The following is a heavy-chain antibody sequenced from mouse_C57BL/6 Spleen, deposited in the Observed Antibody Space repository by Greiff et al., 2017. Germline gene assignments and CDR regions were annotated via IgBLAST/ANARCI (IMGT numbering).Heavy chain of an antibody. CDR1: GYTFTSYV. Sequence: EVQLQQSGPELVKPGASVKMSCKASGYTFTSYVMHWVKQKPGQGLEWIGYIYPYNDGTKYNEKFKGKATLTSDKSSSTAYMELSSLTSEDSAVYYCARLSTVVATRYFDVWGTGTTVTVSS. CDR3: ARLSTVVATRYFDV. J-gene: IGHJ1*03. D-gene: IGHD1-1*01. V-gene: IGHV1-14*01. CDR2: IYPYNDGT.